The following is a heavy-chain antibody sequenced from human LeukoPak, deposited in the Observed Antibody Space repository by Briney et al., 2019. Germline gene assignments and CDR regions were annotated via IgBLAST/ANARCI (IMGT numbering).Heavy chain of an antibody. CDR2: FDPEDGET. J-gene: IGHJ4*02. CDR3: ATFVSSSWSPDY. CDR1: GYTLTELS. V-gene: IGHV1-24*01. Sequence: ASVKVPCEVSGYTLTELSMHWVRQAPGKGLEWMGGFDPEDGETIYAQKFQGTVTMTEDTSTDTAYMELSSLRSEDTAVYYCATFVSSSWSPDYWGQGTLVAVSS. D-gene: IGHD6-13*01.